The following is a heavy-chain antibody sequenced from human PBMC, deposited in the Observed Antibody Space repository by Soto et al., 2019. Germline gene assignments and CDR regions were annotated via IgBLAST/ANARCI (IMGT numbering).Heavy chain of an antibody. J-gene: IGHJ6*02. Sequence: GGPLRLSCAASGFTFSSYWMSRVRQAPGKGLEWVANIKQDGSEKYYVDSVKGRFTISRDNAKNSLYLQMNSLRAEDTAVYYCARVDNGYDSGYLHYYYYGMDVWGQGTTVTVSS. V-gene: IGHV3-7*05. CDR1: GFTFSSYW. CDR2: IKQDGSEK. D-gene: IGHD5-12*01. CDR3: ARVDNGYDSGYLHYYYYGMDV.